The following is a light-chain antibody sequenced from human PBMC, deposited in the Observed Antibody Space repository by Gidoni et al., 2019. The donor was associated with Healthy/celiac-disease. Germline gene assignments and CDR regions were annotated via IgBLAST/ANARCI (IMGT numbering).Light chain of an antibody. V-gene: IGKV1-39*01. CDR2: AAS. Sequence: DIQMTKSPSSLSASVGDRVTITCRASKSISSYLNWYQQKPGKAPKLLIYAASSFQSGVPSRFSGSGSGTDFTLTISSLQPEDFGTYYCQQSYSTPRTFGHGTKVEIK. CDR1: KSISSY. J-gene: IGKJ1*01. CDR3: QQSYSTPRT.